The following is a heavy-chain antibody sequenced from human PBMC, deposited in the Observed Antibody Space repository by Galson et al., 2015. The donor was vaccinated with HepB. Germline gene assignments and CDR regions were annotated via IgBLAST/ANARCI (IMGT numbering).Heavy chain of an antibody. CDR1: GFTVSSNY. Sequence: SLRLSCAASGFTVSSNYMSWVRQAPGKGLEWVSYISSSSSTIYYADSVKGRFTISRDNAKNSLYLQMNSLRAEDTAVYYCARDRPGGGAAAGTPDYFDYWGQGTLVTVSS. CDR2: ISSSSSTI. J-gene: IGHJ4*02. D-gene: IGHD6-13*01. V-gene: IGHV3-48*01. CDR3: ARDRPGGGAAAGTPDYFDY.